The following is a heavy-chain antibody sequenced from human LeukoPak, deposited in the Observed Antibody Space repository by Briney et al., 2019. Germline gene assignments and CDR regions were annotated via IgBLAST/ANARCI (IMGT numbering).Heavy chain of an antibody. Sequence: GGSLRLSCAASGFTFSSYGMHWVRQAPGKGLEWVAFIRYDGSNKYYADSVKGRFTISRDNSKNTLYLQMNSLRAEDTAVYYCAKDFSPLYGDYTLDYWGQGTLVTGSS. CDR2: IRYDGSNK. CDR1: GFTFSSYG. CDR3: AKDFSPLYGDYTLDY. D-gene: IGHD4-17*01. J-gene: IGHJ4*02. V-gene: IGHV3-30*02.